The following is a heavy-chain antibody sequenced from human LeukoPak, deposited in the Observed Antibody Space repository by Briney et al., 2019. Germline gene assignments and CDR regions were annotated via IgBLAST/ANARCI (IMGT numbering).Heavy chain of an antibody. J-gene: IGHJ5*02. V-gene: IGHV4-59*01. CDR2: IYYSGST. D-gene: IGHD3-16*01. CDR3: AREGDRYNWFDP. Sequence: NTSETLSLTCTVSGGSISSYYWSWIRQPPGKGLEWIGYIYYSGSTNYNPSLKSRVTISVDTSKNQFSLKLSSVTAADTAVYYCAREGDRYNWFDPWGQGTLVTVSS. CDR1: GGSISSYY.